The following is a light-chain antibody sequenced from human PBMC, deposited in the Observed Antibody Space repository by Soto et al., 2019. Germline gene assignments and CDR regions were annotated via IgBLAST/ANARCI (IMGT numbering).Light chain of an antibody. CDR1: SSDVGSYNL. CDR2: EGS. J-gene: IGLJ2*01. Sequence: QSVLTQPASVSGSPGQSITISCTGTSSDVGSYNLVSWYQQHPGKAPKLMIYEGSKRPSGVSNRFSGSKSGNTASLTISGLQAEDDADYYCCSYAGSSFVVFGGGTKLTVL. CDR3: CSYAGSSFVV. V-gene: IGLV2-23*01.